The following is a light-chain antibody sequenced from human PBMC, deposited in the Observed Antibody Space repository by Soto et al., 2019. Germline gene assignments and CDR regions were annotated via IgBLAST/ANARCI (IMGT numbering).Light chain of an antibody. CDR1: TGAVTSDQY. Sequence: QAVVTQEPSLTVSPGGTVTLTCGSSTGAVTSDQYAYWIQQKPGQVPRTLIYDTTNTHSWTPARFSGSLLGGKAALTLSGAQPEDEAYYYCLLSYSDFEVFGGGTQLTVL. CDR3: LLSYSDFEV. J-gene: IGLJ3*02. CDR2: DTT. V-gene: IGLV7-46*01.